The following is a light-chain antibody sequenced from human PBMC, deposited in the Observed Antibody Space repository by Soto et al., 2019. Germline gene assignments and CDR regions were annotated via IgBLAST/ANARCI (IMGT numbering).Light chain of an antibody. CDR1: SFNIGNNA. V-gene: IGLV1-36*01. J-gene: IGLJ3*02. CDR3: AAWDDSLNGVV. Sequence: QSVLTQPPSMSDAPRQRVTISCSGSSFNIGNNAVSWYQQFPGKAPRLLIYSDDLLPSGVSDRFSGSKSGTSASLAISGLQSEDEADYYCAAWDDSLNGVVFGGGTQLTVL. CDR2: SDD.